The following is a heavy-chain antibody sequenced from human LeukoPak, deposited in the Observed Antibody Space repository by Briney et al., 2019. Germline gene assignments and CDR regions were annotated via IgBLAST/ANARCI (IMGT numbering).Heavy chain of an antibody. D-gene: IGHD6-13*01. CDR2: IYYSGST. J-gene: IGHJ4*02. V-gene: IGHV4-39*01. CDR3: ARHLEYISSWKGYYFDY. CDR1: GGSINSNSHF. Sequence: SETLSLTCTVSGGSINSNSHFWDWIRQSPGKGLEWIGTIYYSGSTYYSPSLKSRVTISVDTSKNQFSPELNSVTAADTAVYYCARHLEYISSWKGYYFDYWGQGTLVTVSS.